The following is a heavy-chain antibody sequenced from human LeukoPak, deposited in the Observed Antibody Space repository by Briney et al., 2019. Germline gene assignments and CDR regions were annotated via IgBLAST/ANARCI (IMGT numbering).Heavy chain of an antibody. D-gene: IGHD2-15*01. J-gene: IGHJ1*01. CDR2: IKQDGSEK. Sequence: GSLRLSCAASGFTFSSYWMSWVRQAPGKGLEWVANIKQDGSEKYYVDSVKGRFTISRDNAKNSLYLKMNSLRAEDTAVYYCARSYCSGGSCYHGAEYFQHWGQGTLVTVSS. V-gene: IGHV3-7*01. CDR1: GFTFSSYW. CDR3: ARSYCSGGSCYHGAEYFQH.